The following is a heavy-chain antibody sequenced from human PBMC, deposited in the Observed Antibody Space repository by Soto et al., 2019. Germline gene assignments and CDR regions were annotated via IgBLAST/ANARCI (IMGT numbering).Heavy chain of an antibody. D-gene: IGHD3-22*01. CDR2: VKSKNDGGKT. Sequence: EVHLVESGGGLVQPGGSLRLSCAASGFTFSNAWINWVRQAPGKGLEWVGRVKSKNDGGKTDFAAPVKGRFAISRDDSKIMVYLEMNSLQTEDTAIYYCTTDSYITSIIVRFDYWGHGTLVTVSS. CDR1: GFTFSNAW. CDR3: TTDSYITSIIVRFDY. J-gene: IGHJ4*01. V-gene: IGHV3-15*07.